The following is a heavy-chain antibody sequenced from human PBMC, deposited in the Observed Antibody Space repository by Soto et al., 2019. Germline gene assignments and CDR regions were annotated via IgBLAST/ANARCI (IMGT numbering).Heavy chain of an antibody. CDR3: ARGRGSSSRKNFDY. V-gene: IGHV4-34*01. Sequence: TSETLSLTCAVYGGSFSGYYWSWIRQPPGKGLEWIGEINHSGSTNYNPSLKSRVTISVDTSKNQFSLKLSSVTAADTAVYYCARGRGSSSRKNFDYWGQGTLVTVSS. J-gene: IGHJ4*02. CDR2: INHSGST. CDR1: GGSFSGYY. D-gene: IGHD6-13*01.